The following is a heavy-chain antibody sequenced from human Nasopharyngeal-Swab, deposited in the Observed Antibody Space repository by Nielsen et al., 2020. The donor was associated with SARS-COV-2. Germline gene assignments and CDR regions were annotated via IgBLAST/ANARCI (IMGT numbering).Heavy chain of an antibody. CDR1: GGSFSGSY. Sequence: SETLSLTCAVFGGSFSGSYWSWIRQPPGRGLEWIGEINHSGSTMYIPSLKSRVTISVDTSKNQFSLNLTSVTAADTAMYYCARGPALVIRKTLSSGFDIWGQGTMGTVSS. D-gene: IGHD3-10*01. CDR2: INHSGST. J-gene: IGHJ3*02. CDR3: ARGPALVIRKTLSSGFDI. V-gene: IGHV4-34*01.